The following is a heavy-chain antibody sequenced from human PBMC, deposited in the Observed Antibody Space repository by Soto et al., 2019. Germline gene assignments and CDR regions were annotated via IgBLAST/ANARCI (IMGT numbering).Heavy chain of an antibody. CDR2: IDPGDSDT. CDR1: GYSFTNYW. J-gene: IGHJ6*02. D-gene: IGHD2-2*01. Sequence: GESLKISCKGSGYSFTNYWIGWVRQMPGKGLEWMGIIDPGDSDTTYSPSFQGQATISADKSISTAYLQWSSLKASDTAMYYCAAGIVVVPAGWAYYYGMDVWGQGTTVTVSS. CDR3: AAGIVVVPAGWAYYYGMDV. V-gene: IGHV5-51*01.